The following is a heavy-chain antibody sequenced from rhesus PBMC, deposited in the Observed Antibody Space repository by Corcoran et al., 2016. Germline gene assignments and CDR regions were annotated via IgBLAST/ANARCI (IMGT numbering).Heavy chain of an antibody. Sequence: QVQLQESGPGLVKPSETLSLTCAVSGGSISSSYYYWSWLRQAPGKGREWIGYISYSGSTSSNPSLKSRVTISRDTSKNQFSLKLSSVTAADTAVYYCARDTKTYCSGTYCLDYWGQGVLVTVSS. CDR2: ISYSGST. CDR1: GGSISSSYYY. J-gene: IGHJ4*01. D-gene: IGHD2-15*01. V-gene: IGHV4-122*02. CDR3: ARDTKTYCSGTYCLDY.